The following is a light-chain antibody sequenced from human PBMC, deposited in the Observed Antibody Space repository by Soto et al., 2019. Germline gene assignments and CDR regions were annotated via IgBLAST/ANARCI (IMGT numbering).Light chain of an antibody. V-gene: IGKV1-16*02. Sequence: DVQMTQSPSSLSASVGDRVTITCRASQDISTYLVWFQQKPGKAPKSLIYGASNLQSGVPSKFSGSASETDFTLTISSLQPEDFANYYCQQYNSYPLTFDGGTKVEIK. CDR2: GAS. CDR1: QDISTY. J-gene: IGKJ4*01. CDR3: QQYNSYPLT.